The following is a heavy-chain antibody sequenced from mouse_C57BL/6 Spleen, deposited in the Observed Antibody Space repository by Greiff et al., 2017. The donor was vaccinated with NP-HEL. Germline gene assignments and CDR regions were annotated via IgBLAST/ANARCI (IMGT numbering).Heavy chain of an antibody. CDR2: IDPSDSYT. D-gene: IGHD2-4*01. Sequence: QVQLQQPGAELVMPGASVKLSCKASGYTFTSYWMHWVKQRPGQGLEWIGEIDPSDSYTNYNQKFKGKSTLTVDKSSSTAYMQLSSLTSEDSAVYYCARYDYDDPYYFDYWGQGTTLTVSS. J-gene: IGHJ2*01. CDR3: ARYDYDDPYYFDY. V-gene: IGHV1-69*01. CDR1: GYTFTSYW.